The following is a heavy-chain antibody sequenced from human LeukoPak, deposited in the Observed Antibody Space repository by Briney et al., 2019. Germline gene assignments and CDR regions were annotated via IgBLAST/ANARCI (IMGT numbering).Heavy chain of an antibody. J-gene: IGHJ6*03. Sequence: GRSLRLSCAASGFTFSSYAMHWVRQAPGKGLEWVAVISYDGSNKYYADSVKGRLTISRDNSKNTLYLQMNSLRAEDTAVYYCAREGHTVTVDRPTKNYYYYYYMDVWGKGTTVTVSS. D-gene: IGHD4-11*01. CDR3: AREGHTVTVDRPTKNYYYYYYMDV. CDR1: GFTFSSYA. V-gene: IGHV3-30*01. CDR2: ISYDGSNK.